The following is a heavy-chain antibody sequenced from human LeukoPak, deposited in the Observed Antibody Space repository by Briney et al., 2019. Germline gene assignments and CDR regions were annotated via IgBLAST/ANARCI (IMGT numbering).Heavy chain of an antibody. J-gene: IGHJ5*02. CDR2: INHSGST. CDR3: ARGQARHNWFDP. V-gene: IGHV4-34*01. Sequence: SETLSLICAVYGGSFSGYYWSWIRQPPGKGLEWIGEINHSGSTNYNPSLKSRVTISVDTSKNQFSLKLSSVTAADTAVYYCARGQARHNWFDPWGQGTLVTVSS. CDR1: GGSFSGYY.